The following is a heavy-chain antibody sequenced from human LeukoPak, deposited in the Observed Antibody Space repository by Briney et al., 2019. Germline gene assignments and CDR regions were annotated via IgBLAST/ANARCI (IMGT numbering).Heavy chain of an antibody. Sequence: GGSLRLSCAASGFPFSSHGMHWVRQAPGKGLVWVAVIWPDGSNKYYGDSVKGRFTVSRDNSKNTLYLQMNSLRAEDTAVYYCARHNHGYDWDYWGQGTLVTVSS. CDR1: GFPFSSHG. D-gene: IGHD5-12*01. V-gene: IGHV3-33*01. CDR3: ARHNHGYDWDY. CDR2: IWPDGSNK. J-gene: IGHJ4*02.